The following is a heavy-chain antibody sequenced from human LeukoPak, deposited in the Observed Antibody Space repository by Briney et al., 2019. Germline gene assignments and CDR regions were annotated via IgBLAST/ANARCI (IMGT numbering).Heavy chain of an antibody. J-gene: IGHJ4*02. V-gene: IGHV4-39*01. CDR1: GGSISSSSYY. CDR2: IYYSGST. Sequence: SETLSLTCTVSGGSISSSSYYWGWIRQPPGKGLEWIGSIYYSGSTYYNPSLKSRVTISVDTSKNQFSLKLSSVTAADTAVYYCASSSSWYQPFDYWGQGTLVTVSS. CDR3: ASSSSWYQPFDY. D-gene: IGHD6-13*01.